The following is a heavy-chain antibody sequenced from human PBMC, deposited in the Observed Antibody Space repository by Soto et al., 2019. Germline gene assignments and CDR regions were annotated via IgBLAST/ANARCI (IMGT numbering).Heavy chain of an antibody. Sequence: GESLKISCKGSGYSFTSYWIGWVRQMPGKGLEWMGIIYPGDSDTRYSPSFQGQVTISADKSISTAYLQWSSLKASDTAMYYCARRGSYYYDSSSPQIPRNYYYYGMDVWGQGTTVTVSS. CDR1: GYSFTSYW. D-gene: IGHD3-22*01. CDR3: ARRGSYYYDSSSPQIPRNYYYYGMDV. J-gene: IGHJ6*02. V-gene: IGHV5-51*01. CDR2: IYPGDSDT.